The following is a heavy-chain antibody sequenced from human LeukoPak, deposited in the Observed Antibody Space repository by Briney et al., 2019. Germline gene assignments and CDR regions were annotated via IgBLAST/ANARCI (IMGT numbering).Heavy chain of an antibody. CDR2: IYHSGST. J-gene: IGHJ4*02. Sequence: SETLSLTCAVSGGSISSSNWWSWVRQPPGKGLEWIGEIYHSGSTNYNPSLKSRVTISVDKSKNQFSLKLSSVTAADTAVYYCARIQYDYVWGSYYFDYWGQGTLVTVSS. V-gene: IGHV4-4*02. D-gene: IGHD3-16*01. CDR3: ARIQYDYVWGSYYFDY. CDR1: GGSISSSNW.